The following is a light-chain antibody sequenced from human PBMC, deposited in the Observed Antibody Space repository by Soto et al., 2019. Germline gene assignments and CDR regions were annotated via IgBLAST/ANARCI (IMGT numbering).Light chain of an antibody. J-gene: IGKJ1*01. CDR2: GAS. CDR1: QSVSSSS. Sequence: EIVLTQSPGTLSLSPGERATLSCRASQSVSSSSLAWYQQKRGQAPRLLIHGASNRATGIPDRFSGSGSGTHFTLTISRLEPEDFAVYYCQQYGGTPRTFGQGTKVEVK. CDR3: QQYGGTPRT. V-gene: IGKV3-20*01.